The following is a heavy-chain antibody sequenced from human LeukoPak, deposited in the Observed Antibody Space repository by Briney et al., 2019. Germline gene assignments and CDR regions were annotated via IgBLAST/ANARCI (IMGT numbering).Heavy chain of an antibody. CDR1: GGSISSFY. CDR3: ARGNSATTTFDF. D-gene: IGHD4-17*01. CDR2: IYYSGST. Sequence: PSETLSLTCTVSGGSISSFYWSWIRQPPGKGLEWIGYIYYSGSTKYNPSLKSRVTISVDTSKNQFSLKLNSVTAADTAIYYCARGNSATTTFDFWGQGTLVTVSS. V-gene: IGHV4-59*01. J-gene: IGHJ4*02.